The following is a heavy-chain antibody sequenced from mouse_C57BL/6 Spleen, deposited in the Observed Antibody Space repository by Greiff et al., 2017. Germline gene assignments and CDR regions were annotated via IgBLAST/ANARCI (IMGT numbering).Heavy chain of an antibody. CDR3: ARQDWDVWYFDV. CDR1: GFTFSSYA. J-gene: IGHJ1*03. CDR2: ISDGGSST. D-gene: IGHD4-1*01. V-gene: IGHV5-4*03. Sequence: EVKLVESGGGLVKPGGSLKLSCAASGFTFSSYAMSWVRQTPEKRLEWVATISDGGSSTYYPDNVKGRFTISRDNAKNNLYLQMSHLKSEDTAMYYCARQDWDVWYFDVWGTGTTVTVSS.